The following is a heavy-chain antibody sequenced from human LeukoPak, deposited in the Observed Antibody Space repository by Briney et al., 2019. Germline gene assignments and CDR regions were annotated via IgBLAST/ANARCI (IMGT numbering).Heavy chain of an antibody. CDR3: ARALNDNGDYPNWFDP. V-gene: IGHV3-30*03. CDR1: GFTFSSYG. CDR2: ISYDGSNK. J-gene: IGHJ5*02. D-gene: IGHD4-17*01. Sequence: GGSLRLSCAASGFTFSSYGMHWVRQAPGKGLEWVAVISYDGSNKYYADSVKGRFTISRDNSKNTLYLQMNSLRAEDTAVYYCARALNDNGDYPNWFDPWGQGTLVTVSS.